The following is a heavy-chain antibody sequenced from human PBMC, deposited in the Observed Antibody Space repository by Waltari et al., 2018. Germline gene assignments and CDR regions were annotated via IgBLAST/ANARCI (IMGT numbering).Heavy chain of an antibody. V-gene: IGHV3-9*01. D-gene: IGHD3-22*01. Sequence: EVQLVESGGGLVQPGRSLRLSCAASGFTFDDYAMHWFRQAPGKGLEWVSGISWNSGSIGYADSVKCRFTISRDNAKNSLYLQMNSLRAEDTALYYCAKVSRLGYDSSYFDYWGQGTLVTVSS. CDR1: GFTFDDYA. CDR3: AKVSRLGYDSSYFDY. J-gene: IGHJ4*02. CDR2: ISWNSGSI.